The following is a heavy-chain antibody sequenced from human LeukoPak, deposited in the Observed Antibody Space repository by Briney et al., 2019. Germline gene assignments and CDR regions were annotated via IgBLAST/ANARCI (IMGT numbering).Heavy chain of an antibody. D-gene: IGHD2-15*01. V-gene: IGHV4-34*01. CDR2: INHIGNS. Sequence: SETLSLTCTVDGASFNSYYWTWIRKPPGKGLDWIGAINHIGNSNHNPSLNSRVPISIDMPRNQFSLKLRSMTASDTSFYYCARGGPYCIGATCYSYNSYYYMDVWGKGTTVTVSS. CDR1: GASFNSYY. J-gene: IGHJ6*03. CDR3: ARGGPYCIGATCYSYNSYYYMDV.